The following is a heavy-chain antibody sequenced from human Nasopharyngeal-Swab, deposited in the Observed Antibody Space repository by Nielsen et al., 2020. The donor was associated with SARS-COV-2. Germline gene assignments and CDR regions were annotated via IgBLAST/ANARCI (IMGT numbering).Heavy chain of an antibody. V-gene: IGHV3-13*01. J-gene: IGHJ5*02. Sequence: GGSLRLSCAASGFTFSSYDMHWVRQATGKGLEWVSAIGTAGDTYYPGSVKGRFTISRDNSKNTLYLQMNSLRAEDTAVYYCAKDPSRVAANWFDPWGQGTLVTVSS. D-gene: IGHD6-13*01. CDR1: GFTFSSYD. CDR3: AKDPSRVAANWFDP. CDR2: IGTAGDT.